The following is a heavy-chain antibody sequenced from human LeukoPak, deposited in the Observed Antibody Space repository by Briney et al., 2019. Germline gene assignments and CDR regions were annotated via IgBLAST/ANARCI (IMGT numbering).Heavy chain of an antibody. CDR2: IYSGGST. V-gene: IGHV3-53*01. D-gene: IGHD2-21*02. Sequence: GGSLRLSCAASGFTVSSNYMSWVRQAPGKGLEWVSVIYSGGSTYHADSVKGRFTISRDNSKNTLYLQMNSLRAEDTAVYYCARAPYCGGDCYSGWYFDLWGRGTLVTVSS. CDR3: ARAPYCGGDCYSGWYFDL. CDR1: GFTVSSNY. J-gene: IGHJ2*01.